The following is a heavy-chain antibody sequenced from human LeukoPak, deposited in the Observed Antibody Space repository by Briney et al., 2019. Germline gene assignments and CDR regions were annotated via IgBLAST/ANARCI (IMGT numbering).Heavy chain of an antibody. D-gene: IGHD6-19*01. CDR2: ISSGSRAI. CDR1: RFTFSSYN. V-gene: IGHV3-48*04. Sequence: GGSLRLSCAASRFTFSSYNINWVRQAPGRGLEWVSYISSGSRAIYYADSVKGRFTISRDNAKNSLYLQMSSLRAEDTAVYYCAREGYSSGWYYFDYWGQGTLVTVSS. CDR3: AREGYSSGWYYFDY. J-gene: IGHJ4*02.